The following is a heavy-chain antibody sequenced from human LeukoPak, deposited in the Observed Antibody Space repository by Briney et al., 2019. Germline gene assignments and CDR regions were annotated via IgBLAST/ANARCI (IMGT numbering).Heavy chain of an antibody. Sequence: SQTLSLTCTVSGGSISSGSYYWCWIRQPAGKGLEWIGRIYTSGSTNYNPSLKTRVTISVDTSKNQFSLKLSSVTAADTAVYYCARESYYDSYWGQGPLVTVSS. V-gene: IGHV4-61*02. CDR1: GGSISSGSYY. D-gene: IGHD3-22*01. CDR3: ARESYYDSY. J-gene: IGHJ4*02. CDR2: IYTSGST.